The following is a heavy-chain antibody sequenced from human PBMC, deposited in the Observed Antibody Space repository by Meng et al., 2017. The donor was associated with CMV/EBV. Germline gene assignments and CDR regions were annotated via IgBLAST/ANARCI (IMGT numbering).Heavy chain of an antibody. V-gene: IGHV3-23*01. J-gene: IGHJ4*02. D-gene: IGHD2-2*01. CDR3: AKYVLVVVPAAIPDYFDY. CDR2: ISGSGGST. CDR1: GFTFSSYA. Sequence: GESLKISCAASGFTFSSYAMSWVRQAPGKGLEWVSAISGSGGSTYYADSVKGRFTISRDNSKNTLYLQMNSLRAEDTAVYYCAKYVLVVVPAAIPDYFDYWGQGTLVTVSS.